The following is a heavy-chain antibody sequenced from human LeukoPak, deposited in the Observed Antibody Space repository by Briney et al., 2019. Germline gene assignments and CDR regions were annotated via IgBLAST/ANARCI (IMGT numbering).Heavy chain of an antibody. Sequence: SQTLSLTCAISGDSVSSNSVTWNWIRQSPSRGLEWLGRTYYRSTWYNDYAVSVRGRITVNPDTSKNQFSLHLSSVTAADTAVYYCATGHYGSGSRLDYWGQGTLVTVSS. V-gene: IGHV6-1*01. J-gene: IGHJ4*02. CDR1: GDSVSSNSVT. CDR3: ATGHYGSGSRLDY. CDR2: TYYRSTWYN. D-gene: IGHD3-10*01.